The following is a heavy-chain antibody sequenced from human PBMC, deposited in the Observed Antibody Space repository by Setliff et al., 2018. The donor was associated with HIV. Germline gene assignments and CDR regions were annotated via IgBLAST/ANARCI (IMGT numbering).Heavy chain of an antibody. Sequence: SETLSLTCTVSGDSMSSFYWSWIRQTPGKGLEWLGYVYYRGSTNYNPSLNSRVTISVDPSKNQFSLKLTSVTAADTAVYYCASRPRGTFSLGYWGQGTRVTVS. J-gene: IGHJ4*02. V-gene: IGHV4-59*08. CDR2: VYYRGST. CDR1: GDSMSSFY. D-gene: IGHD3-16*01. CDR3: ASRPRGTFSLGY.